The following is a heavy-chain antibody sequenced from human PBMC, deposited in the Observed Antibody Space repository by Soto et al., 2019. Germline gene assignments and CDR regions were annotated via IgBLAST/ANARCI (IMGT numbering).Heavy chain of an antibody. CDR1: GGTFSSSG. CDR3: ARWPQPRYTADPYAVDV. D-gene: IGHD3-16*02. J-gene: IGHJ6*02. V-gene: IGHV1-69*11. CDR2: IVPSLDTT. Sequence: QVHLVQSGTEVKKPGSSVKVSCKASGGTFSSSGFSWVRQAPGQGLEWMGMIVPSLDTTNYAQKFQARVTITADEVTSTAYMELRSLRSADTAVYYCARWPQPRYTADPYAVDVWGQGTRVIVS.